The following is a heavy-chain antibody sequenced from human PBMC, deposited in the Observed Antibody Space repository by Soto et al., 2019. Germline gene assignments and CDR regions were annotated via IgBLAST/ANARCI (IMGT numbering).Heavy chain of an antibody. D-gene: IGHD2-21*02. Sequence: EVQLVESGGGLVQPGGSLRLSCAASGFTVSSNYMSWVRQAPGKGLEWVSGIYSGGSTYYADSVKGRFTIARDNSKNTLYLQMNSLRAEDTAVYYCASCGGDCYDAFDIWGQGTMVTVSS. J-gene: IGHJ3*02. V-gene: IGHV3-66*01. CDR2: IYSGGST. CDR3: ASCGGDCYDAFDI. CDR1: GFTVSSNY.